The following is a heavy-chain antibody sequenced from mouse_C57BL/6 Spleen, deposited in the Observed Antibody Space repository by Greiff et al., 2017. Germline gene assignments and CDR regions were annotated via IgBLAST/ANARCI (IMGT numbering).Heavy chain of an antibody. Sequence: VQLQQPGAELVMPGASVKLSCKASGYTFTSYWMHWVKQRPGQGLEWIGEIDPSDSYTNYNQKFKGKATLTVAKSSRTAYMQLSSLTSDDSSVFSCARGPYTLPAYWGQGTLVTVSA. CDR3: ARGPYTLPAY. V-gene: IGHV1-69*01. CDR1: GYTFTSYW. J-gene: IGHJ3*01. CDR2: IDPSDSYT.